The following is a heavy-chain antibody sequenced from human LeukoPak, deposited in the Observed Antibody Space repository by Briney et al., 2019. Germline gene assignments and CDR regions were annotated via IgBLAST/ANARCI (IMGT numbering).Heavy chain of an antibody. CDR1: GFTFSSHG. V-gene: IGHV3-48*03. CDR3: ARVQRGIAVALDY. Sequence: GRSLRLSCAASGFTFSSHGMTWVRQAPGKGLEWVSYISTTGSSIYYADSVKGRFTISRDNVKNLLYLQMNSLRAEDTAVYYCARVQRGIAVALDYWGQGTLATVSS. CDR2: ISTTGSSI. J-gene: IGHJ4*02. D-gene: IGHD6-19*01.